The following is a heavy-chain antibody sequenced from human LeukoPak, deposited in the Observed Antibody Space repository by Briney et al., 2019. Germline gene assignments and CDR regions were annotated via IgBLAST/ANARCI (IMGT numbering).Heavy chain of an antibody. D-gene: IGHD1-14*01. CDR1: GFTFSSDA. Sequence: GGSLRLSCAASGFTFSSDAIHWVRQAPGKGLEWVAVISYDGSNKYYADSVKGRFTISRDNAKNSLYLQMNSLRAEDTAVYYCARAVYANWFDPWGQGTLVTVSS. CDR2: ISYDGSNK. J-gene: IGHJ5*02. V-gene: IGHV3-30-3*01. CDR3: ARAVYANWFDP.